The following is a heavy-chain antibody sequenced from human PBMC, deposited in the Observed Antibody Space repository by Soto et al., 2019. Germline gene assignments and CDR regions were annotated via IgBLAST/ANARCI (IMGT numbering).Heavy chain of an antibody. CDR3: AHSGPPPDFLVGYNWCDP. CDR1: GFSLSTSGVG. J-gene: IGHJ5*02. D-gene: IGHD3-3*01. V-gene: IGHV2-5*02. CDR2: IYWDDDK. Sequence: QITLKESGPTLVKPTQPLTLTCTFSGFSLSTSGVGVGWIRQPPGKAMEWLALIYWDDDKRYNPSLKSRLTMTNETSKNPLVLTMPISDPEDTTTDYWAHSGPPPDFLVGYNWCDPWGKGTLVTVSS.